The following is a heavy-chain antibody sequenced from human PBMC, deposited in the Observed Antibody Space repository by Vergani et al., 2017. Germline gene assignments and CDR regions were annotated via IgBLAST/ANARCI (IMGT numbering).Heavy chain of an antibody. CDR3: VKDAGSYENCFDS. Sequence: EVQLLESGGSLKQPGGSVRLSCAASGFTFSTYAMHWVRQAPGKGLEWVSAPTGGGGRTYYADSFKGRFIISRDNSRDTLYLQMNSLRPEDTATYYCVKDAGSYENCFDSWGQGTLVTVSS. CDR2: PTGGGGRT. CDR1: GFTFSTYA. J-gene: IGHJ5*01. V-gene: IGHV3-23*01. D-gene: IGHD1-26*01.